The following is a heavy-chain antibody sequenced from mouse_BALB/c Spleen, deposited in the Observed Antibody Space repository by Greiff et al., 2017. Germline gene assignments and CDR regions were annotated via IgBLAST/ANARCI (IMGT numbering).Heavy chain of an antibody. V-gene: IGHV5-17*02. CDR1: GFTFSSFG. CDR2: ISSGSSTI. CDR3: ARRTADYAMDY. J-gene: IGHJ4*01. Sequence: EVKLMESGGGLVQPGGSRKLSCAASGFTFSSFGMHWVRQAPEKGLEWVAYISSGSSTIYYADTVKGRFTISRDNPKNTLFLQMTSLRSEDTAMYYCARRTADYAMDYWGQGTSVTVSS. D-gene: IGHD1-2*01.